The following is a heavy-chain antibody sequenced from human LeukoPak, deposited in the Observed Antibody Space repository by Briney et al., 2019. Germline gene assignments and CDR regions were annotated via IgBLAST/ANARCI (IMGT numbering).Heavy chain of an antibody. Sequence: PGGSLRLSCAASGFTVSSNYMSWVRQAPGKGLEWVSVIYSGGSTYYADSVKGRFTISRGNSKNTLYLQMNSLRAEDTAVYYCARAKLTRDGDYVSYFDYWGQGTLVTVSS. CDR3: ARAKLTRDGDYVSYFDY. D-gene: IGHD4-17*01. V-gene: IGHV3-66*01. CDR2: IYSGGST. J-gene: IGHJ4*02. CDR1: GFTVSSNY.